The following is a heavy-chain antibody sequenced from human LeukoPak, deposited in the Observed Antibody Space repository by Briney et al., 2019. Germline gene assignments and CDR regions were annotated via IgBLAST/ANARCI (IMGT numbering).Heavy chain of an antibody. CDR3: AMRPADCSSSSCPTINRYYYGMDV. V-gene: IGHV3-23*01. CDR2: ISGSAGST. J-gene: IGHJ6*02. CDR1: GFTFSSYA. D-gene: IGHD2-15*01. Sequence: GGSLRLSCAASGFTFSSYAMSWVRQAPGKGLEWVSTISGSAGSTYYADSVKGRFTISRDNSKNTLHLQLNSLRDEDTAMYYCAMRPADCSSSSCPTINRYYYGMDVWGQGTTVIVSS.